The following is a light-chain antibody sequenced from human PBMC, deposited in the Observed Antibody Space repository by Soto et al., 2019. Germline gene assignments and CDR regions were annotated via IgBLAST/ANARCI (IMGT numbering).Light chain of an antibody. V-gene: IGKV1-5*01. CDR2: DIS. CDR1: HNISSL. J-gene: IGKJ2*01. Sequence: DIQMTQSPSTLSASVGDRVTITCRASHNISSLLAWYQQKPGKAPKVIIYDISNLESGVPSRFSGSGSGTEFTLTISSLQPEDFATYYCQEYNTFSFTFGQGTRLEI. CDR3: QEYNTFSFT.